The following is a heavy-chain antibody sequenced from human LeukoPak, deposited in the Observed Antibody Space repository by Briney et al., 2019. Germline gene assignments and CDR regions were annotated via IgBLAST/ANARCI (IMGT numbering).Heavy chain of an antibody. CDR2: ISYDGSNK. D-gene: IGHD5-18*01. CDR3: AEAADTAMVPNHPPYN. Sequence: GGSLRLSCAASEFTFSSYSMNWVRQAPGKGLEWVAVISYDGSNKYYADSVKGRFTISRDNSKNTLYLQMNSLRAEDTAVYYCAEAADTAMVPNHPPYNWGQGTLVTVSS. V-gene: IGHV3-30*03. J-gene: IGHJ4*02. CDR1: EFTFSSYS.